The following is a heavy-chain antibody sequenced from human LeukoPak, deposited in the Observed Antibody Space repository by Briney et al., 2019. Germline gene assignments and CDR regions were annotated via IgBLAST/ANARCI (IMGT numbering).Heavy chain of an antibody. CDR1: GYNLIEFS. J-gene: IGHJ4*02. Sequence: GASVKVSCKVSGYNLIEFSMHWVRQAPGKGLEWVGGFDPEDGERIHAQKFQGRLTMTEDTSTDTAYMELSSLRSEDTAVYYCGTKHQSTNYDILTGELDYWGQGTLVTVSS. V-gene: IGHV1-24*01. CDR2: FDPEDGER. CDR3: GTKHQSTNYDILTGELDY. D-gene: IGHD3-9*01.